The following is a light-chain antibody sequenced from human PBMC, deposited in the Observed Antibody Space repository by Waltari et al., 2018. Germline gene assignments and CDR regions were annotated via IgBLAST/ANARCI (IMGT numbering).Light chain of an antibody. CDR2: KAS. Sequence: DIHLTQSPSTLSASVGDRVTITCRASQNIDTWLAWYQQKPGKAPKLQIYKASYLQSGVPSRFSGRGSGTEFTLTIDSLQPDDFATYHCQQYNSYSCGFGPGTTVDLK. J-gene: IGKJ3*01. V-gene: IGKV1-5*03. CDR1: QNIDTW. CDR3: QQYNSYSCG.